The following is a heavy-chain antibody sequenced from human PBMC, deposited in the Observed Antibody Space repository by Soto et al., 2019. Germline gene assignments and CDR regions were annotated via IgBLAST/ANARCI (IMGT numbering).Heavy chain of an antibody. CDR1: GFTFSSYD. CDR2: IGTAGDT. Sequence: EVQLVESGGGLVQPGGSLRLSCAASGFTFSSYDMHWVRQATGKGLEWVSAIGTAGDTYYPGSVKGRFTISRENAKNSLYLQMHSLRAEDTAVYYCARAGNYYDSSGYDYWGQGTLVTVSS. CDR3: ARAGNYYDSSGYDY. J-gene: IGHJ4*02. D-gene: IGHD3-22*01. V-gene: IGHV3-13*01.